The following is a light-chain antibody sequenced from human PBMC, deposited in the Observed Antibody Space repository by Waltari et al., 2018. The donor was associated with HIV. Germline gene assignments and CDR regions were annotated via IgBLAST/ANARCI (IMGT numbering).Light chain of an antibody. V-gene: IGLV3-21*04. CDR2: YDN. CDR1: NIGSKS. Sequence: SYVLTQPPSVSVAPGKTARITCGGANIGSKSVHWYQQKPGQAPVFVIYYDNARPSGIPERFSGSSSGNTATLTINRVEAGDEADYYCQVWDSNSAHMIFGGGTKLTVL. CDR3: QVWDSNSAHMI. J-gene: IGLJ2*01.